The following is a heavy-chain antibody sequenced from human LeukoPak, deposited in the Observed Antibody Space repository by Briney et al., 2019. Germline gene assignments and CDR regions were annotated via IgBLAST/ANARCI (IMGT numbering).Heavy chain of an antibody. CDR2: IYSSGRM. V-gene: IGHV4-39*01. CDR1: GGSISSSGYY. D-gene: IGHD5-18*01. J-gene: IGHJ5*02. CDR3: ARHSQAMTPGWFEP. Sequence: SETLSLTCTVSGGSISSSGYYWGWIRQPPGKGPEWIGSIYSSGRMNYNPSLRSRVTIFVDTSKNQFSLNLSSVTAADTAVYYCARHSQAMTPGWFEPWGQGTLVTVSS.